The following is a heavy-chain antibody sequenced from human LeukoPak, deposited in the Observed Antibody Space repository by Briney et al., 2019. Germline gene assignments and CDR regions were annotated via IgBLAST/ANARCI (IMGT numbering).Heavy chain of an antibody. CDR2: IYHSGST. Sequence: DPSQTLSLTCTVSGGSISSGGYYWSWIRQPPGKGLEWIGYIYHSGSTYYNPSLKSRVTISVDRSKNQFSLKLSSVTAADTAVYYCARDCSGGSCFDYWGQGTLVTVSS. J-gene: IGHJ4*02. CDR3: ARDCSGGSCFDY. CDR1: GGSISSGGYY. D-gene: IGHD2-15*01. V-gene: IGHV4-30-2*01.